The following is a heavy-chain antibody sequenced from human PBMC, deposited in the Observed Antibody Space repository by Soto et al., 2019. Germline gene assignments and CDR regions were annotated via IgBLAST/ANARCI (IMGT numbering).Heavy chain of an antibody. CDR2: INHSGST. Sequence: SETLSLTCAVYGGSFSGYYWTWIRQPPGTGLEWIGEINHSGSTNYNPSLKSRVTISVDTSKNQFSLKLTSVTAADTAVYYCARRGSGSYHDYWGQGTLVTVSS. CDR3: ARRGSGSYHDY. CDR1: GGSFSGYY. V-gene: IGHV4-34*01. D-gene: IGHD3-10*01. J-gene: IGHJ4*02.